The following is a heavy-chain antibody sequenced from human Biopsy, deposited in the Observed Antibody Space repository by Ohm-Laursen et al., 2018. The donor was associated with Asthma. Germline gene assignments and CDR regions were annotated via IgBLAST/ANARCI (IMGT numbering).Heavy chain of an antibody. V-gene: IGHV1-18*04. D-gene: IGHD3-9*01. CDR2: LNAGNGNT. J-gene: IGHJ3*02. CDR1: GYTFTSYG. Sequence: ASVKVSCKASGYTFTSYGISWVRQAPGQGLEWMGWLNAGNGNTKYSQKFQGRVTITRDTSASTAYMELSSLRSEDTAVYYCARTYYDFLTGQVNDAFATWGQGTMVTVSS. CDR3: ARTYYDFLTGQVNDAFAT.